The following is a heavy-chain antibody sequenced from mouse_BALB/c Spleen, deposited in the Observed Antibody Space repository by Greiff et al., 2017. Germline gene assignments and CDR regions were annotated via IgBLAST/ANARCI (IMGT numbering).Heavy chain of an antibody. CDR2: ISSGSSTI. CDR1: GFTFSSFG. CDR3: ARWLLREDYFDY. D-gene: IGHD2-3*01. J-gene: IGHJ2*01. Sequence: EVKLMESGGGLVQPGGSRKLSCAASGFTFSSFGMHWVRQAPEKGLEWVAYISSGSSTIYYADTVKGRFTISRDNPKNTLFLQMTSLRSEDTAMYYCARWLLREDYFDYWGQGTTLTVSS. V-gene: IGHV5-17*02.